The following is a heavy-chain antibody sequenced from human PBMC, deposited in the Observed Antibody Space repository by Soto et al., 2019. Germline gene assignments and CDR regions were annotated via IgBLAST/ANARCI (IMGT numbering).Heavy chain of an antibody. D-gene: IGHD5-12*01. CDR2: SDPEDGET. V-gene: IGHV1-24*01. CDR1: GYTLTELS. CDR3: ATEGDIVATIRTWSFDY. Sequence: ASVKVSFKVSGYTLTELSMHWVRQAPGKGLEWMGGSDPEDGETIYAQKFQGRVTMTEDTSTDTAYMELSSLRSEDTAVYYCATEGDIVATIRTWSFDYWGQGTLVTVSS. J-gene: IGHJ4*02.